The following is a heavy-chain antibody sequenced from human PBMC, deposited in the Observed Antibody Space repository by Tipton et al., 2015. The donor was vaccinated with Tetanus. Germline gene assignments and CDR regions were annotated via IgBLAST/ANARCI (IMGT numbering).Heavy chain of an antibody. V-gene: IGHV3-9*01. CDR2: ISWNSGSI. CDR3: AKDTSSSWPLYGMDV. CDR1: GFTFDGYA. D-gene: IGHD6-13*01. J-gene: IGHJ6*02. Sequence: SLRLSCAASGFTFDGYAMHWVRQAPGKGLERVSGISWNSGSIGYADSVKGRFTISRDNAKNSLYLQMNSLRAEDTALYYCAKDTSSSWPLYGMDVWGQGTTVTVSS.